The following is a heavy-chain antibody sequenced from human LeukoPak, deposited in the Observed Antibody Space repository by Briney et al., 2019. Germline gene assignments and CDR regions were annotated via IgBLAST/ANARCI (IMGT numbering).Heavy chain of an antibody. Sequence: SSVKVSCKASGGTFSSYAISWVRQAPGQGLEWMGRIIPIFGTANYAQKFQGRVTITTDESTSTAYMELSSLRSEDTAVYHCARGGIVGATSFGYFDYWGQGTLVTVSS. D-gene: IGHD1-26*01. V-gene: IGHV1-69*05. CDR2: IIPIFGTA. CDR3: ARGGIVGATSFGYFDY. CDR1: GGTFSSYA. J-gene: IGHJ4*02.